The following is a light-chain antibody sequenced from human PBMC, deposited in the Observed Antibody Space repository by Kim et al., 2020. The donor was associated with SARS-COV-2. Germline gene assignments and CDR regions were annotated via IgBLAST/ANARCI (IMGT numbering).Light chain of an antibody. CDR1: QSVSNF. Sequence: EIVLTQFPATLSLSPGETATLSYRASQSVSNFLAWYQQKPGQAPRLLIYDASNRAPGIPARFSGSGSGTDFTLTISSLEPEDFAVYYCQQRTNWPPFTFGQGTKLEI. CDR2: DAS. CDR3: QQRTNWPPFT. J-gene: IGKJ2*01. V-gene: IGKV3-11*01.